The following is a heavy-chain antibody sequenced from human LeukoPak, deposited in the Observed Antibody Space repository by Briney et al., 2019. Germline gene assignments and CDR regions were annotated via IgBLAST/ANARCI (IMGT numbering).Heavy chain of an antibody. V-gene: IGHV3-11*06. Sequence: GGSLRLSCAASGFTFSDYYMSWIRQAPGKGLEWISFISSSSSYTNYADSVKGRFTISRDNTKNSLYLQMNNLRAEDTAVYYCARGGADYVIGYWGQGTLVTVSS. CDR2: ISSSSSYT. CDR3: ARGGADYVIGY. CDR1: GFTFSDYY. D-gene: IGHD4-17*01. J-gene: IGHJ4*02.